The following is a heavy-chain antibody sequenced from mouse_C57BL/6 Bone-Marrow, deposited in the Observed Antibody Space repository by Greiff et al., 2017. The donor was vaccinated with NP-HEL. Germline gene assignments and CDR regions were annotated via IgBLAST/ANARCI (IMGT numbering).Heavy chain of an antibody. D-gene: IGHD2-3*01. Sequence: QVQLQQPGTELVKPGASVKLSCKASGYTFTSYWLHWVKQRPGQGLEWIGNINPSNGGTNYNEKFKSKATLTVDKSSSTAYMQLSSLTSEDSAVYYCARVGGYYLAWFAYWGQGTLVTVSA. CDR3: ARVGGYYLAWFAY. J-gene: IGHJ3*01. V-gene: IGHV1-53*01. CDR1: GYTFTSYW. CDR2: INPSNGGT.